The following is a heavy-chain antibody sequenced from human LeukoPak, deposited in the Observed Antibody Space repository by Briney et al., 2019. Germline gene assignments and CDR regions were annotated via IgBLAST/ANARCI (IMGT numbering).Heavy chain of an antibody. V-gene: IGHV1-69*13. D-gene: IGHD3-3*01. Sequence: GASVKVSCKASGGTFSSYAISWVRQAPGQGLEWMGGIIPIFGTANYAQKFQGRVTITADESTSTAYMELSSLRSEDTAVYYCARGAIFGVVTIYFDYWGQGTLVTVSS. CDR2: IIPIFGTA. CDR3: ARGAIFGVVTIYFDY. J-gene: IGHJ4*02. CDR1: GGTFSSYA.